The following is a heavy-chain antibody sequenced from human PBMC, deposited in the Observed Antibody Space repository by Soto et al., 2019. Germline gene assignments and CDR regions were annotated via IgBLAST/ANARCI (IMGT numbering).Heavy chain of an antibody. CDR2: ISAYNGYT. J-gene: IGHJ4*02. Sequence: QVQLVQSGAEVKEPGASVKISCKASGYTFTSYGISWVRQAPGQGLEWMSWISAYNGYTNYAQKVQGRVTMTTDTSTSTAFMEPRSVRFAAPAVYYCVRDPDGHIDFDYWGQGTLVTVSS. V-gene: IGHV1-18*01. CDR1: GYTFTSYG. CDR3: VRDPDGHIDFDY.